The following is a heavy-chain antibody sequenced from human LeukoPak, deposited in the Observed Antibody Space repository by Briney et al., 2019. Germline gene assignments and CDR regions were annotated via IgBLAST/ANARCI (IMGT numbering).Heavy chain of an antibody. CDR2: FFPGASDT. Sequence: GESLKISSKGSGYTFTNYCIVWGRRLPAEGRVGWGSFFPGASDTKYSPSFQGAVTTSPDESTSTAYLQWSSLKASDTGMYYCARHRAAGGSYYYGMDVWGEGTRVTVSS. V-gene: IGHV5-51*01. J-gene: IGHJ6*04. CDR1: GYTFTNYC. CDR3: ARHRAAGGSYYYGMDV. D-gene: IGHD6-25*01.